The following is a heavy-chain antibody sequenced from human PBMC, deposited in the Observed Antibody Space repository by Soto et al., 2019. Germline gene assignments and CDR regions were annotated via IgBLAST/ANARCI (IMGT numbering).Heavy chain of an antibody. CDR1: GGSISSSSYY. CDR3: ARHDWCGGDCYRGGNFQH. Sequence: QLQLQESGPGLVKPSETLSLTCTVSGGSISSSSYYWGWIRQPPGKGLEWIGSIYYSGSTYYNPSLKSRVTISVDTSKNQFSLKLSSVTAADTAVYYCARHDWCGGDCYRGGNFQHWGQGTLVTVSS. J-gene: IGHJ1*01. V-gene: IGHV4-39*01. CDR2: IYYSGST. D-gene: IGHD2-21*02.